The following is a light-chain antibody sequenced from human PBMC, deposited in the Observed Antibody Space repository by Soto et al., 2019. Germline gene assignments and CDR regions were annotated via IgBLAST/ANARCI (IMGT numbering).Light chain of an antibody. CDR3: QQYRSYWT. CDR2: DAS. Sequence: DIQMTQSPSTLSASVGDRVTIPCRASQSISSWLAWYQQKPGNAPKVLIYDASSLESGVPSRFSGSGSGTEFTLTISSLQPDDFATYYCQQYRSYWTFGQGTKVDIK. CDR1: QSISSW. J-gene: IGKJ1*01. V-gene: IGKV1-5*01.